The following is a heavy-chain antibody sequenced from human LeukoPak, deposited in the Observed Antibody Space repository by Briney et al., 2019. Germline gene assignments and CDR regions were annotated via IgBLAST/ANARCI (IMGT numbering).Heavy chain of an antibody. D-gene: IGHD6-19*01. J-gene: IGHJ4*02. CDR1: GFTFSSYW. CDR3: AKDNRRHYTSGPNPDSLH. CDR2: INHNGNVN. V-gene: IGHV3-7*03. Sequence: GGSLRLSCAASGFTFSSYWMNWARQAPGKGLEWVASINHNGNVNYYVDSVKGRFTISRDNAKNSLYLQMSSLRVEDTAFYYCAKDNRRHYTSGPNPDSLHWGQGALVTVSS.